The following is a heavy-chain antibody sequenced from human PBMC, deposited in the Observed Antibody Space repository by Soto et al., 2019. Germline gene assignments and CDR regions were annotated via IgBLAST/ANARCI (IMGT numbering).Heavy chain of an antibody. D-gene: IGHD6-6*01. CDR1: GGSFSGYY. V-gene: IGHV4-34*01. CDR3: AGLASLEYSSSSLFDY. CDR2: INHSGST. Sequence: SETLSLTCAVYGGSFSGYYWSWIRQPPGKGLEWIGEINHSGSTNYNPSLKSRVTISVDTSKNQFSLKLSSVTAADTAVYYCAGLASLEYSSSSLFDYWGQGTLVTVSS. J-gene: IGHJ4*02.